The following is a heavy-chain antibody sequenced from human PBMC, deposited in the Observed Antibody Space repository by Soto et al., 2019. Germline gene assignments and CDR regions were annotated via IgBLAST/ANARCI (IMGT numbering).Heavy chain of an antibody. CDR1: GFTVSSNY. CDR3: ARLWFGELLFY. D-gene: IGHD3-10*01. J-gene: IGHJ4*02. V-gene: IGHV3-66*04. Sequence: EVQLVESGGGLVQPGGSLRLSCAASGFTVSSNYMSWVRQAPGKGLEWVSVIYSGGSTYYADSVKGRFTISRDNSKNTLYLQMNSLRAEDTAVYYCARLWFGELLFYWGQGTLVTVSS. CDR2: IYSGGST.